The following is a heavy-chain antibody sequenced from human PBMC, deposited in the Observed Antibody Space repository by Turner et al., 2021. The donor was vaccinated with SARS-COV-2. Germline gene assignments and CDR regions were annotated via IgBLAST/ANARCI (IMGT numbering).Heavy chain of an antibody. CDR1: GFTFSSYG. Sequence: QVQLVESGGGVVQPGRSLRLSCAASGFTFSSYGMHWVRQAPGKGLEWVAVIGFDGSNKYYADSVKGRFTISRDNSKNTLYLQMNSLRAEDTAVYYCARDRAFGDSSGRDYWGQGTLVTVSS. J-gene: IGHJ4*02. CDR3: ARDRAFGDSSGRDY. CDR2: IGFDGSNK. D-gene: IGHD3-22*01. V-gene: IGHV3-33*01.